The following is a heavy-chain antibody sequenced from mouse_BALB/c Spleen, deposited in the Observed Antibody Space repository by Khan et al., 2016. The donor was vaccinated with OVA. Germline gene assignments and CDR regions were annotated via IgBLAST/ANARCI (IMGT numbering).Heavy chain of an antibody. Sequence: QIQLVQSGPELKKPGETVKISCKASGYTFTNYGMNWVKQAPGKGLKWMGWINTYTGEPTYADDFKGRFAFSLETSASTAYLQISNLKNEDTATYFCARSNGNYRFAYWGQGTLVTVSA. V-gene: IGHV9-3-1*01. J-gene: IGHJ3*01. D-gene: IGHD2-1*01. CDR2: INTYTGEP. CDR1: GYTFTNYG. CDR3: ARSNGNYRFAY.